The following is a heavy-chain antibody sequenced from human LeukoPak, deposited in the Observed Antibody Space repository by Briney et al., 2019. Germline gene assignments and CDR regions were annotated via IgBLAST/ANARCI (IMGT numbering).Heavy chain of an antibody. CDR1: GFTFRRHG. CDR3: AKDRKGVDDIVVVVAATGPSDY. J-gene: IGHJ4*02. V-gene: IGHV3-23*01. Sequence: GRSLRLSCAASGFTFRRHGMHWVRQAPGKGLEWVSAISGSGGSTYYADSVKGRFTISRDNSKNTLYLQMNSLRAEDTAVYYCAKDRKGVDDIVVVVAATGPSDYWGQGTLVTVSS. CDR2: ISGSGGST. D-gene: IGHD2-15*01.